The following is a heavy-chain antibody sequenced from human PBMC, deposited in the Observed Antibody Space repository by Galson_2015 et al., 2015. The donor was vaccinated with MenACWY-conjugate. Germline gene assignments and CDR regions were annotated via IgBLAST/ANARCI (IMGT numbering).Heavy chain of an antibody. V-gene: IGHV3-30*10. CDR1: GSSFSSYT. J-gene: IGHJ3*01. Sequence: SLRLSCAASGSSFSSYTFYWVRQSPGKGLEWVAVVSYDASSRYYRDSVQGRFTISRDNSKNTVSLEMSSLGPEDSAVYYCVRAEGWLRSAFDLWGQGTMVTVSS. CDR3: VRAEGWLRSAFDL. D-gene: IGHD5-12*01. CDR2: VSYDASSR.